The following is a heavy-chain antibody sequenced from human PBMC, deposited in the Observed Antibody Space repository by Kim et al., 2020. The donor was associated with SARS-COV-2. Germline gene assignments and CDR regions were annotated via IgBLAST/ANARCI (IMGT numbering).Heavy chain of an antibody. V-gene: IGHV3-30*07. CDR3: ARGDGLDGYNLYEPYYFDY. Sequence: GRFTISRDNSKNTLYLQMNSLRAEDTAVYYCARGDGLDGYNLYEPYYFDYWGQGTLVTVSS. D-gene: IGHD5-12*01. J-gene: IGHJ4*02.